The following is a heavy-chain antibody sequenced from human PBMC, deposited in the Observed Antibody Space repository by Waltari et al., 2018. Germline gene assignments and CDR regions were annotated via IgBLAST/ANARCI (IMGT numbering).Heavy chain of an antibody. CDR2: IIPVLGTA. CDR1: GGTFSSSA. CDR3: TRVTGGSWEGGFDP. J-gene: IGHJ5*02. D-gene: IGHD6-13*01. V-gene: IGHV1-69*05. Sequence: QVQLVQSGAEVKKPGSSVKVSCQASGGTFSSSAINWVRKAHGQGLEWMGGIIPVLGTANYSQRFQCRVTLTTEEPTRTAYMELSSLKPEDTAVYYCTRVTGGSWEGGFDPWGQGTLVTVSS.